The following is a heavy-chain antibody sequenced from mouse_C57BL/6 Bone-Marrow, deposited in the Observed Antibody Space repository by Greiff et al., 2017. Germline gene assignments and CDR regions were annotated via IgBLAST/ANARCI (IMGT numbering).Heavy chain of an antibody. Sequence: QVQLQQPGAELVKPGASVKLSCKASGYTFTSYWMHWVKQRPGRGLGWIGRIDPNSGGTNYNEKFQSKATLTVDKSSSTAYMQLSSLPSEDSAVYYCASDSYFDYWGQGTTLTVAS. CDR1: GYTFTSYW. J-gene: IGHJ2*01. V-gene: IGHV1-72*01. CDR3: ASDSYFDY. CDR2: IDPNSGGT.